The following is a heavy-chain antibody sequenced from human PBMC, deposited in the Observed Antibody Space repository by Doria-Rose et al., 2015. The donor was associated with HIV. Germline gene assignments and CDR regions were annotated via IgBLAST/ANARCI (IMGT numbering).Heavy chain of an antibody. CDR2: TYIRGST. D-gene: IGHD1-20*01. CDR1: GGSIGSGSYY. J-gene: IGHJ4*02. Sequence: QVQLPESGPGVVKPSQTLSLTCTVSGGSIGSGSYYWSWIRQPAGKGLEWIGRTYIRGSTDYNPSLQSRVTISVDTSKNQFSLEVNSVTAADTAVYYCARTANWNDGRVDSWGQGTSVIVSS. V-gene: IGHV4-61*02. CDR3: ARTANWNDGRVDS.